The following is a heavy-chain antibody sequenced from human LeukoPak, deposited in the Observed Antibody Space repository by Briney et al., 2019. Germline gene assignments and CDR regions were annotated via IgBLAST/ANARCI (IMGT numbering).Heavy chain of an antibody. D-gene: IGHD2-2*01. CDR3: AREGVGCSSTSCPPLY. CDR1: GGTFSSYV. CDR2: IIPIFGTA. V-gene: IGHV1-69*13. J-gene: IGHJ4*02. Sequence: GASVKVSCKASGGTFSSYVISWVRQAPGQGLEWMGGIIPIFGTANYAQKFQGRVTITADESTSTAYIELSSLRSEDTAVYYCAREGVGCSSTSCPPLYWGQGTLVTVSS.